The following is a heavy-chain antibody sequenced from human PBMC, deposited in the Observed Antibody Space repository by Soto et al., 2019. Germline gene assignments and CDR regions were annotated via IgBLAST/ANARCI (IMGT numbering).Heavy chain of an antibody. V-gene: IGHV2-5*01. J-gene: IGHJ3*01. Sequence: QITLKESGPTLVKPTQTLTLTCTFSGFSLSTSGVGVGWIRQPPGKALEWLALIYWNDDNHYSPALKSRLTIAKDTSKNQVVLRMTNMDPVDKATYYCALRSFANDAFDDWGQGTMVTVSS. CDR3: ALRSFANDAFDD. D-gene: IGHD3-3*01. CDR1: GFSLSTSGVG. CDR2: IYWNDDN.